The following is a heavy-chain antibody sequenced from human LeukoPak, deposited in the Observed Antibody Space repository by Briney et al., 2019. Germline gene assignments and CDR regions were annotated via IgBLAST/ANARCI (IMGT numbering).Heavy chain of an antibody. CDR2: IYYSGST. CDR1: GGSISSSSYY. CDR3: ARLPSGAFDI. D-gene: IGHD6-25*01. V-gene: IGHV4-39*01. Sequence: SETLSLTCTVSGGSISSSSYYWGWIRQPPGKGLEWIGSIYYSGSTYYNPSLKSRVTISVDTSKNQLSLKLSSVTAADTAVYYCARLPSGAFDIWGQGTMVTVSS. J-gene: IGHJ3*02.